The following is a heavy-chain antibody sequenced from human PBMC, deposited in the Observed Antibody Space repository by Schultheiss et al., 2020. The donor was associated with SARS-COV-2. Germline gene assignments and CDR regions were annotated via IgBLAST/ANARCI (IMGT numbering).Heavy chain of an antibody. CDR2: IKSKTDGGTT. J-gene: IGHJ4*02. CDR3: AKRYDFWSGYCDY. Sequence: GESLKISCAASGFTFSNAWMSWVRQAPGKGLEWVGRIKSKTDGGTTDYAAPVKGRFTISRDDSKNTLYLQMNSLRAEDTAVYYCAKRYDFWSGYCDYWGQGTLVTVSS. D-gene: IGHD3-3*01. CDR1: GFTFSNAW. V-gene: IGHV3-15*01.